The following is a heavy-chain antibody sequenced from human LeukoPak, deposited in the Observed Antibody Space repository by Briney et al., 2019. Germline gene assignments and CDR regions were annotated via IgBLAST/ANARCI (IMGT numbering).Heavy chain of an antibody. CDR1: GFNFNDHY. CDR3: ARAHFVTNYFDS. V-gene: IGHV3-11*04. D-gene: IGHD2-21*02. Sequence: GGSLRLSCAASGFNFNDHYMSWIRQPPGKGLEWISYISSTGSTAYSADSVKGRFTISRDNAKNSLYLQLNYLTAEDTAVYYCARAHFVTNYFDSWGQGTLVTVSS. CDR2: ISSTGSTA. J-gene: IGHJ4*02.